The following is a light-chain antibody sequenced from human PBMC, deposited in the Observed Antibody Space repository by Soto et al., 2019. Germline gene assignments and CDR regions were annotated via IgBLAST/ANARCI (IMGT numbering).Light chain of an antibody. CDR2: GAS. CDR1: QSVTTY. V-gene: IGKV3-20*01. Sequence: EIVLTQSPATLSLSPGERANISCMASQSVTTYLAWYQHKPGQAPRLLISGASSRATGIPDRFSGSGSATDFTLTISRLEPEDFALYYCQHYGRSPITFGQGTRLEIK. J-gene: IGKJ5*01. CDR3: QHYGRSPIT.